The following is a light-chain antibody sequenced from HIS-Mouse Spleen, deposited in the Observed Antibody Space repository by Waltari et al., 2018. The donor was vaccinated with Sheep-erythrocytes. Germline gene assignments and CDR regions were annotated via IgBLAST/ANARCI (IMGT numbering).Light chain of an antibody. Sequence: DIVMTQSPDSLAVSLGGRATIHCKSSQSVLYSSNNKNYLAWYQQKPGQPPKLLIYWASTRESGVPDRFSGSGSGTDFTLTISSLQAEDVAVYYCQQYYSTPPTFGQGTKVEIK. CDR2: WAS. CDR3: QQYYSTPPT. CDR1: QSVLYSSNNKNY. J-gene: IGKJ1*01. V-gene: IGKV4-1*01.